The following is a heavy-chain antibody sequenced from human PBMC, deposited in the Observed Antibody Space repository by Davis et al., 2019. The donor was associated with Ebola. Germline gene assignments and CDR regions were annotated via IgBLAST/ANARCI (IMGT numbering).Heavy chain of an antibody. Sequence: GESLKISCAASGFTFSSYGMHWVRQAPGKGLEWVAVIWYDGSNKYYADSVKGRFTISRDNSKNTLYLQMNSLRAEDTAVYYCARGGVLRYFDWLLGYWGQGTLVTVSS. CDR1: GFTFSSYG. CDR3: ARGGVLRYFDWLLGY. D-gene: IGHD3-9*01. J-gene: IGHJ4*02. V-gene: IGHV3-33*01. CDR2: IWYDGSNK.